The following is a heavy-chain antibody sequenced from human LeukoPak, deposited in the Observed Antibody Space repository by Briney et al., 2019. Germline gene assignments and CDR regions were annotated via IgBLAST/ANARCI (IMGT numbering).Heavy chain of an antibody. V-gene: IGHV1-69*13. CDR3: ARDVAVYGDYDYYYYYMDV. D-gene: IGHD4-17*01. CDR1: GGTFSSYA. J-gene: IGHJ6*03. Sequence: GASVKVSCKASGGTFSSYAISWVRQAPGQGLEWMGGIIPIFGTANYAQKFQGRVTITADESTSTAYMELSSLRSEDTAVYYCARDVAVYGDYDYYYYYMDVWGKGTTVTVSS. CDR2: IIPIFGTA.